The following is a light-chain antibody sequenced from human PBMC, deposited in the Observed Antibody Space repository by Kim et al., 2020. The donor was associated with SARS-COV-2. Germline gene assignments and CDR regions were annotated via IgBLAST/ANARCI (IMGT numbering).Light chain of an antibody. CDR3: QVWDSSSDHPV. CDR1: NIGGKS. CDR2: YDS. J-gene: IGLJ3*02. V-gene: IGLV3-21*04. Sequence: APGKTARLTCGGDNIGGKSVHWYRQRPGQAPVLVIYYDSDRPSGIPERFSGSNSGNTATLTISRVEAGDEADYYCQVWDSSSDHPVFGGGPQLTVL.